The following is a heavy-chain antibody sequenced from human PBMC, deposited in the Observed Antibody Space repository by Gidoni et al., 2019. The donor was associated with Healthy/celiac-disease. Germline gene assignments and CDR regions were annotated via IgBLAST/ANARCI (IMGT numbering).Heavy chain of an antibody. D-gene: IGHD3-22*01. CDR2: ISYDGSNK. Sequence: QVQLVESGGGVVQPGRSLRLSGAASGFTFSSYAMHWVRQAPGKGLEWVAVISYDGSNKYYADSVKGRFTISRDNSKNTLYLQMNSLRAEDTAVYYCARSWGDSSGYYGHFDYWGQGTLVTVSS. J-gene: IGHJ4*02. V-gene: IGHV3-30-3*01. CDR1: GFTFSSYA. CDR3: ARSWGDSSGYYGHFDY.